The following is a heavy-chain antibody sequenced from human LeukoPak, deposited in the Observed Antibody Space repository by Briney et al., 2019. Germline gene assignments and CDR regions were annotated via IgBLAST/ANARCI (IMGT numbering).Heavy chain of an antibody. Sequence: SETLSLTCTVSGGSISSYYWSWIRQPPGKELEWIGYIYYSGSTNYNPSLKSRVTISVDTSKNQFSLKLSSVTAADTAVYYCARDLEGSGFWGQGTLVTVSS. J-gene: IGHJ4*02. D-gene: IGHD3-10*01. V-gene: IGHV4-59*01. CDR3: ARDLEGSGF. CDR1: GGSISSYY. CDR2: IYYSGST.